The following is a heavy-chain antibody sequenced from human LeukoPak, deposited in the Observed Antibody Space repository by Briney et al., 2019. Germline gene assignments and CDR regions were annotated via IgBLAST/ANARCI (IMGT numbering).Heavy chain of an antibody. CDR3: ATGQYYYDSSGYTVYFDY. Sequence: ASVTVSFKVSGYTLTELSMHWVRQAPGKGLEWMGGFDPEDGETIYAQKFQGRVTMTEDTSTDTAYMELSSLRSEDTAVYYCATGQYYYDSSGYTVYFDYWGQGTLVTVSS. CDR1: GYTLTELS. V-gene: IGHV1-24*01. CDR2: FDPEDGET. J-gene: IGHJ4*02. D-gene: IGHD3-22*01.